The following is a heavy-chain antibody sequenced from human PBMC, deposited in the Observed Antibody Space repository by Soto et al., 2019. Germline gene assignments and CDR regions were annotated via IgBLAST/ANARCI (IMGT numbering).Heavy chain of an antibody. V-gene: IGHV4-4*02. Sequence: SETLSLTCAVSSGSISSSNWWSWVRQPPGKGLEWTGEIYHSGSTNYNPSLKSRVTISVDKSENQFSLKLSSVTAADTAVYYCARTSPGRRDYFDYWGQGTLVTVSS. CDR1: SGSISSSNW. CDR2: IYHSGST. CDR3: ARTSPGRRDYFDY. J-gene: IGHJ4*02. D-gene: IGHD6-6*01.